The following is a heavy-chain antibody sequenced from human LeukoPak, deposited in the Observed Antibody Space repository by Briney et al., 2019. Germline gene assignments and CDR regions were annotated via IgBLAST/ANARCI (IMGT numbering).Heavy chain of an antibody. V-gene: IGHV3-11*01. CDR1: GFTFSSYY. CDR3: ARGSGYDPGLFDY. CDR2: IRSSGSTI. D-gene: IGHD5-12*01. J-gene: IGHJ4*02. Sequence: GGSLRLSCAASGFTFSSYYMSWIRQAPGKGLEWVSYIRSSGSTIYYADSVKGRFTISRDNAKNSFSLQMNSLRAEDTAVYYCARGSGYDPGLFDYWGQGTLVTVSS.